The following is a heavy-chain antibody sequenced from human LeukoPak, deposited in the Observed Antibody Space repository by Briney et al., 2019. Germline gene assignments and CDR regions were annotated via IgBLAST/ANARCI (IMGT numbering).Heavy chain of an antibody. CDR3: ARMGIAVATNAGYYYYGMDV. CDR2: IYSGGST. D-gene: IGHD6-19*01. CDR1: GFTVSSNY. Sequence: GGSLRLSCAASGFTVSSNYMSWVRQAPGKGLGWVSVIYSGGSTYYADSVKGRFTISRDNSKNTLYLQMNSLRAEDTAVYYCARMGIAVATNAGYYYYGMDVWGQGTTVTVSS. V-gene: IGHV3-53*01. J-gene: IGHJ6*02.